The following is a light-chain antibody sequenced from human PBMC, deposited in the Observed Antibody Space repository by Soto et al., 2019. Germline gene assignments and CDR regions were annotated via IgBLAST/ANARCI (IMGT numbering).Light chain of an antibody. Sequence: DGQMIQSRASLSASVGDRVTITCRASQSISSYLNWYQQKPGKAPKLLIYAASSLQSGVPSRFSGSGSGTDFTLTISSLQPEDFATYYCQQSYSTPRAFGQATKV. CDR2: AAS. J-gene: IGKJ1*01. CDR3: QQSYSTPRA. CDR1: QSISSY. V-gene: IGKV1-39*01.